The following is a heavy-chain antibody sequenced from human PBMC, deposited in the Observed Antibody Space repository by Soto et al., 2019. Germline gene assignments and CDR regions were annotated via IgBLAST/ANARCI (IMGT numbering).Heavy chain of an antibody. J-gene: IGHJ5*02. V-gene: IGHV3-30-3*01. CDR2: ISYDGSNK. CDR1: GFTFSSYA. CDR3: ARDGSAQQLAPLDWFDP. Sequence: QVQLVESGGGVVQPGRSLRLSCAASGFTFSSYAMHWVRQAPGKGLEWVAVISYDGSNKYYADSVKGRFTISRDNSKNTLYLEMNSLRAEDTAVYYCARDGSAQQLAPLDWFDPWGQGTLVTVSS. D-gene: IGHD6-13*01.